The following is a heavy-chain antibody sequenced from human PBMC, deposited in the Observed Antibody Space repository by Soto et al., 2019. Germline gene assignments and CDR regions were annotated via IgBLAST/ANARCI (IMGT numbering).Heavy chain of an antibody. CDR2: ISGSGGST. J-gene: IGHJ5*02. V-gene: IGHV3-23*01. Sequence: GGSLRLSCAASGFTFSSYAMSWVRQAPGKGLEWVSAISGSGGSTYYADSVKGRFTISRDNSKNTLYLQMNSLRAEDTAVYYCAKGGTAKQWLLYNWFDPWGQGTLVTVSS. CDR3: AKGGTAKQWLLYNWFDP. CDR1: GFTFSSYA. D-gene: IGHD6-19*01.